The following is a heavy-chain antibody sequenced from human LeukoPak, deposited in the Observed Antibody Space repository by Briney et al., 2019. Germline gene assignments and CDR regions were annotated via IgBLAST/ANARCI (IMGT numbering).Heavy chain of an antibody. Sequence: GGSLRLSCAASGFTFSDYYMSWIRLAPGKGLEWVSYISSSDNTISYADSVKGRFTISRDNVKSSLYLQMNSLRAEDTAVYYCARPTLNYYYYMDVWGKGTTVTISS. D-gene: IGHD4-17*01. V-gene: IGHV3-11*01. CDR3: ARPTLNYYYYMDV. CDR1: GFTFSDYY. J-gene: IGHJ6*03. CDR2: ISSSDNTI.